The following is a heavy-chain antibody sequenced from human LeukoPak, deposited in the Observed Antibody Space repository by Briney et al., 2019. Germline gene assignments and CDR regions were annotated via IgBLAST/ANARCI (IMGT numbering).Heavy chain of an antibody. CDR2: ISGSGGGT. CDR3: AKGGDYVWGSYRYTIFFDF. D-gene: IGHD3-16*02. CDR1: GFTFSSYA. Sequence: GGSLRLSCAASGFTFSSYAMSWVRQAPGKGLEWVSAISGSGGGTYYADSVKGRFTISRDNSKNTLYLQMNSLRAEDTAVYYCAKGGDYVWGSYRYTIFFDFWGQGTLVTVSS. J-gene: IGHJ4*02. V-gene: IGHV3-23*01.